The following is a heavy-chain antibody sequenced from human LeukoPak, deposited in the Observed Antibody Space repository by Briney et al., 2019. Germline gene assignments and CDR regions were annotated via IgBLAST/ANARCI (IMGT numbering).Heavy chain of an antibody. D-gene: IGHD3-10*01. CDR2: ISWNSGSI. J-gene: IGHJ6*02. Sequence: GGSLRPSCAASGFTFDDYAMHWVRQAPGKGLEWVSGISWNSGSIGYADSVKGRFTISRDNAKNSLYLQMNSLRAEDTALYYCAKDISYYYGSGSPSGMDVWGQGTTVTVSS. CDR3: AKDISYYYGSGSPSGMDV. V-gene: IGHV3-9*01. CDR1: GFTFDDYA.